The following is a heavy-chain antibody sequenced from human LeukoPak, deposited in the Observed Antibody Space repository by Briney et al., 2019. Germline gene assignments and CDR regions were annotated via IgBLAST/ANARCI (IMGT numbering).Heavy chain of an antibody. CDR2: IRYDGSNK. D-gene: IGHD3-22*01. Sequence: GGSLRLSCAASGFTFSSYGMHWVRQAPGKGLEWVAFIRYDGSNKYYTDSVKGRFTISRDNSKNTLYLQMNSLRAEDTAVYYCAKDVGSTIDTSGYYYRNRKGAFDIWGQGTMVTVSS. V-gene: IGHV3-30*02. CDR3: AKDVGSTIDTSGYYYRNRKGAFDI. J-gene: IGHJ3*02. CDR1: GFTFSSYG.